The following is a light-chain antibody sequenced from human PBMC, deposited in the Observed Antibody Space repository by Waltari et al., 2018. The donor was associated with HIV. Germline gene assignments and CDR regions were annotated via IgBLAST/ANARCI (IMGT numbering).Light chain of an antibody. J-gene: IGKJ1*01. Sequence: EVVMAQYPATLSVSPGERAILSCRASQSVSTSLAWYQQKPGQAPRLRIFGTSTRATGVSARFSGSGSGTYFSLTISSLQSEDLAVYYCQQYKNGWTFGQGTKVDIK. CDR3: QQYKNGWT. CDR2: GTS. V-gene: IGKV3-15*01. CDR1: QSVSTS.